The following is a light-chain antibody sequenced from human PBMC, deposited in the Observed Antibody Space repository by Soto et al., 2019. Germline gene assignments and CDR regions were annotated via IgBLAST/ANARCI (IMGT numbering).Light chain of an antibody. CDR3: QAWDSSTRVV. J-gene: IGLJ2*01. V-gene: IGLV3-1*01. Sequence: SYELTQPPSVSVSPGQTASITCSGDKLGDKYACWYQQKPGQSPVLVIYQDSKRPSGIPERFSGSNSGNTATLTISGTQAMDEADYYCQAWDSSTRVVFGGGTTRTVL. CDR1: KLGDKY. CDR2: QDS.